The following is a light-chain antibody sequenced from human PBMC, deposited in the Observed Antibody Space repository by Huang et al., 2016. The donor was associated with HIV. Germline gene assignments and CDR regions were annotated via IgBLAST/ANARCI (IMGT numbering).Light chain of an antibody. V-gene: IGKV3-15*01. CDR3: QQYNNWPPVT. J-gene: IGKJ4*01. CDR2: GAS. CDR1: QSVGSN. Sequence: ETVMTQSPATLSVSPGERASLSCRASQSVGSNFAWFQQKPGQAPRLLIYGASYRAAGIPARFSGSGSGREFTRTISSLQSEDSAVYYCQQYNNWPPVTFGGGTKVEIK.